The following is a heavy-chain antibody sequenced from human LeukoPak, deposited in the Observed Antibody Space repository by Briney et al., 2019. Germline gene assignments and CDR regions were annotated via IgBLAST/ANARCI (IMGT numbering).Heavy chain of an antibody. CDR2: ISYDGSNK. D-gene: IGHD5-12*01. CDR3: ANQIVDIVATIGGGFDY. CDR1: GFTFSSYG. J-gene: IGHJ4*02. V-gene: IGHV3-30*18. Sequence: GGSLRLSCAASGFTFSSYGMRWVRQAPGKGLEWVAVISYDGSNKYYADSVKGRFTISRDNSKNTLYLQMNSLRAEDTAVYYCANQIVDIVATIGGGFDYWGQGTLVTVSS.